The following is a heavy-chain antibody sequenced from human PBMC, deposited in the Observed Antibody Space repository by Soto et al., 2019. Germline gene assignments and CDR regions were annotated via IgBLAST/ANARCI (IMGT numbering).Heavy chain of an antibody. Sequence: QVELVESGGGLVKPGGSLRLSCAASGFTFSHYYMSWIRQAPGKGLEWVSYINSSSSYTNYADSVKGRFTISRDNAKNSLYLQMNSLRAEDTAVYYCAIIITAAGGRRYFDLWGRGTLVTVSS. D-gene: IGHD6-13*01. CDR3: AIIITAAGGRRYFDL. CDR1: GFTFSHYY. J-gene: IGHJ2*01. V-gene: IGHV3-11*05. CDR2: INSSSSYT.